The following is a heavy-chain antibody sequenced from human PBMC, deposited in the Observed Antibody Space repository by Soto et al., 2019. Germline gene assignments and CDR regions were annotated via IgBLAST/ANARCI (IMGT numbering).Heavy chain of an antibody. CDR3: GKNHDYSSGYYIFDH. Sequence: PSETLSLTYTVSGGSISGRSWSWVRQSPRKGLEWIGYFCSTGSTNYTPSLKSRVTISVDRTKTQCSLKLTSVTAADTAVYFCGKNHDYSSGYYIFDHWGQGTLVTVSS. D-gene: IGHD3-22*01. CDR1: GGSISGRS. CDR2: FCSTGST. V-gene: IGHV4-59*01. J-gene: IGHJ5*02.